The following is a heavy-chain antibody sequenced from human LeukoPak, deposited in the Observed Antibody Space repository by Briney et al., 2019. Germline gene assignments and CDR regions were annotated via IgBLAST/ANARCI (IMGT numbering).Heavy chain of an antibody. CDR2: INHSGST. Sequence: SETLSLTCAVYGGSFSGYYWSWIRQPPGKGLEWIGEINHSGSTNYNPSLKSRVTISVDTSKNQFSLKLSSVTAADTAVYYCARGRRIWKDSRNYFDYWSQGTLVTVSS. D-gene: IGHD3-22*01. J-gene: IGHJ4*02. CDR1: GGSFSGYY. CDR3: ARGRRIWKDSRNYFDY. V-gene: IGHV4-34*01.